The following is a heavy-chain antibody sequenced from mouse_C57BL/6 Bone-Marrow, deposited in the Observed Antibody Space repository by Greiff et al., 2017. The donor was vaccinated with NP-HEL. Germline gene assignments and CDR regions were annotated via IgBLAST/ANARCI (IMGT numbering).Heavy chain of an antibody. CDR2: IDPETGGT. CDR3: TRGLITTVVAPFAY. J-gene: IGHJ3*01. D-gene: IGHD1-1*01. V-gene: IGHV1-15*01. Sequence: LVESGAELVRPGASVTLSCKASGYTFTDYEMHWVKQTPVHGLEWIGAIDPETGGTAYNQKFKGKAILTADKSSSTAYMELRSLTSEDSAVYYCTRGLITTVVAPFAYWGQGTLVTVSA. CDR1: GYTFTDYE.